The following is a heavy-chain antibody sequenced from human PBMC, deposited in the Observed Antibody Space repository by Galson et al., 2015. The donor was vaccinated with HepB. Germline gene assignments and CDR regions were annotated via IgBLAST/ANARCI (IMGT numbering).Heavy chain of an antibody. V-gene: IGHV3-15*01. Sequence: SLRLSCATSGFTFSSAWMSWVRQAPGKGLERVGRIKSKTDGEKIDYAAPVKGRFTISRDDSKNTVYVQMNNLKTEDTAVYYCTAELPKRYYLYGMDVWGRGTTVIVSS. D-gene: IGHD3-22*01. CDR3: TAELPKRYYLYGMDV. CDR2: IKSKTDGEKI. J-gene: IGHJ6*02. CDR1: GFTFSSAW.